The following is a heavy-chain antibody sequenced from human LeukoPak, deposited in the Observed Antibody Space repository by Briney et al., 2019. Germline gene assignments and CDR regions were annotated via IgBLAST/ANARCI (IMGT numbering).Heavy chain of an antibody. D-gene: IGHD6-13*01. CDR2: IYHSGST. J-gene: IGHJ5*02. Sequence: PSETLSLTCAVSGGSISSGGYSWSWIRQPPGKGLEWIGYIYHSGSTYYNPSLKSRVTISVDRSKNQFSLNLSSVTAADTAVYYCASVYSSSWYDHWFDPWGQGTLVTVSS. CDR1: GGSISSGGYS. CDR3: ASVYSSSWYDHWFDP. V-gene: IGHV4-30-2*01.